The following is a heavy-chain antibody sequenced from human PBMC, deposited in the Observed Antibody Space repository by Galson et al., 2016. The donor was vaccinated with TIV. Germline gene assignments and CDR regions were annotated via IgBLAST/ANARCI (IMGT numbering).Heavy chain of an antibody. V-gene: IGHV3-7*01. J-gene: IGHJ4*02. CDR3: ATGGKWLDLNY. Sequence: SLRLSCAHSGFTFSRYSMSWVRQAPGKGLEWVANMKEDGREKYYVDSVKGRFSISRVNAEKSVYLQMDSLRVEDTAVYYCATGGKWLDLNYWGRGTLVTVSS. CDR1: GFTFSRYS. D-gene: IGHD6-19*01. CDR2: MKEDGREK.